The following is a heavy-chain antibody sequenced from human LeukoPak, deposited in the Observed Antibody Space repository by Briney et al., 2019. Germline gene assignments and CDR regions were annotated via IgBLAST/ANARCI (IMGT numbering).Heavy chain of an antibody. Sequence: GGSLRLSCAASGFTFSSYGMHWVRQAPGKGLEWVAFIRYDGSNKYYADSVKGRFTISRDNSKNTLYLQMNSLRAEDTAVYYCAKVARYDILTGSVPAYYYYMDVWGKGTTVTISS. D-gene: IGHD3-9*01. CDR3: AKVARYDILTGSVPAYYYYMDV. CDR2: IRYDGSNK. J-gene: IGHJ6*03. CDR1: GFTFSSYG. V-gene: IGHV3-30*02.